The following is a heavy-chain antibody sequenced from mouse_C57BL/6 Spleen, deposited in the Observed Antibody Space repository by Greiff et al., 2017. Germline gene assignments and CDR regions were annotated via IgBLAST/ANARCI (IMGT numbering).Heavy chain of an antibody. Sequence: QVQLQQPGAELVRPGSSVKLSCKASGYTFTSYWMDWVKQRPGQGLEWIGNIYPSDSETHYNQKFKDKATLTVDKSSSTAYMQLSSLTSEDSAVYYGAIITTVVARGYWGQGTTLTVSS. CDR3: AIITTVVARGY. CDR1: GYTFTSYW. CDR2: IYPSDSET. J-gene: IGHJ2*01. V-gene: IGHV1-61*01. D-gene: IGHD1-1*01.